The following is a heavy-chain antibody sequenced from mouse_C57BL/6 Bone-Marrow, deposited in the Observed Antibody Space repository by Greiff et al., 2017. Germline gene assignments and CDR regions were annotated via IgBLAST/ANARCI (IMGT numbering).Heavy chain of an antibody. J-gene: IGHJ4*01. CDR3: GRDDESFLYYAMAY. Sequence: KLMESGGGLVKPGGSLKLSCAASGFTFSSYAMSWVRQTPEKRLEWVATISDGGSYTYYPDNVKGRFIISRDNAKNNLYLQMSHLKSEDTAMYYCGRDDESFLYYAMAYWGQGTLVTVSS. V-gene: IGHV5-4*01. D-gene: IGHD1-3*01. CDR2: ISDGGSYT. CDR1: GFTFSSYA.